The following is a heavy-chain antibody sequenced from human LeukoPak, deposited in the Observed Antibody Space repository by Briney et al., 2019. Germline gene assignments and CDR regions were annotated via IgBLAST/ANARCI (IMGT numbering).Heavy chain of an antibody. V-gene: IGHV1-8*01. CDR1: GYTFTSYD. D-gene: IGHD6-19*01. J-gene: IGHJ3*02. CDR2: MNPNSGNT. CDR3: ARSYSSGWYGRDAFDI. Sequence: APVKVSCKASGYTFTSYDINWVRQATGQGLEWMGWMNPNSGNTGYAQKFQGRVTMTRNTSISTAYMELSSLRSEDTAVYYCARSYSSGWYGRDAFDIWGQGTMVTVSS.